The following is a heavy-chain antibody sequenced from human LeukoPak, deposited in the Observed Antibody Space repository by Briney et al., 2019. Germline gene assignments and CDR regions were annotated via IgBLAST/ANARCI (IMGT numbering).Heavy chain of an antibody. CDR3: VRPENSGHFEGDNYFDP. J-gene: IGHJ5*02. CDR1: GYSISSGYY. V-gene: IGHV4-38-2*02. CDR2: IYHSGRT. D-gene: IGHD5-12*01. Sequence: SETLSLTCTVSGYSISSGYYWGWIRQPPGKGLEWIGSIYHSGRTFYNPSLKSRVTISQDMSKNQFSLRLRSVTAADTAIYYCVRPENSGHFEGDNYFDPWGQGTLVTVSS.